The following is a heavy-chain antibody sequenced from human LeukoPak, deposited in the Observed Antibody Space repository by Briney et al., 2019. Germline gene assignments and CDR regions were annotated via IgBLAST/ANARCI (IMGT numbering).Heavy chain of an antibody. CDR2: INHSGST. Sequence: TSETLSLTCAVYGGSFSGYYWSWIRQPPGKGLEWIGEINHSGSTNYNPSLKSRVTISVDTSKNQFSLKLSSVTAADTAVYYCARDGPGLPIDYWGQGTLVTVSS. D-gene: IGHD3-9*01. J-gene: IGHJ4*02. V-gene: IGHV4-34*01. CDR3: ARDGPGLPIDY. CDR1: GGSFSGYY.